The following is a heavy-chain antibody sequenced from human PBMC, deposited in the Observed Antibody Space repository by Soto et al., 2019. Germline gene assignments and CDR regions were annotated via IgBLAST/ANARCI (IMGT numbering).Heavy chain of an antibody. CDR2: ISSSSSYI. Sequence: GGSLRLSCAASGFTFSSYSMNWVRQAPGKGLEWVSSISSSSSYIYYADSVKGRFTISRDNAKNSLYLQMNSLRAEDTAVYYCAGGVALHTWFDPWGQGTLVTVSS. J-gene: IGHJ5*02. CDR1: GFTFSSYS. D-gene: IGHD3-3*01. V-gene: IGHV3-21*01. CDR3: AGGVALHTWFDP.